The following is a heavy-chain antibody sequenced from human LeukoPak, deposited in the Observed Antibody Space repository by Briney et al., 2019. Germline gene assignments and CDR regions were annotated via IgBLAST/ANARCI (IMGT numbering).Heavy chain of an antibody. CDR1: GGSFSGYY. Sequence: SETLSLTCAVYGGSFSGYYWSWIRQPPGKGLEWIGEINHSGSTNYNPSLKSRVTISVDTSKNQFSLKLSSVTAADTAVYYCARGSPGYGMGVWGKGTTVTVSS. CDR3: ARGSPGYGMGV. V-gene: IGHV4-34*01. J-gene: IGHJ6*04. CDR2: INHSGST.